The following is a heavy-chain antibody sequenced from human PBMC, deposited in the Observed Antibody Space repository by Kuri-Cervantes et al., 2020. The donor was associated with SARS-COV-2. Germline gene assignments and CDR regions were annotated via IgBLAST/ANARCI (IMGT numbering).Heavy chain of an antibody. CDR3: ARHGGQTNWGKGDY. V-gene: IGHV4-30-4*08. Sequence: SETLSLTCTVSGGSISSGDYYWSWIRQPPGKGLEWIGYIYYSGSTYYNPSLKSRVTISVDTSKNQFSLKLSSVTAADTAVYYCARHGGQTNWGKGDYWGQGTLVTVSS. D-gene: IGHD7-27*01. CDR2: IYYSGST. J-gene: IGHJ4*02. CDR1: GGSISSGDYY.